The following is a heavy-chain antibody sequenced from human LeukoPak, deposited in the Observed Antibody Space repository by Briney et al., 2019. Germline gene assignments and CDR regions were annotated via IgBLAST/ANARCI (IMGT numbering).Heavy chain of an antibody. CDR3: GKAGCSSTTCYINS. D-gene: IGHD2-2*02. CDR2: ISWNSAVT. J-gene: IGHJ4*02. V-gene: IGHV3-9*03. CDR1: GFPFDDYG. Sequence: PGGSLRLSCAASGFPFDDYGMHWVRQAPGKGPEWVSSISWNSAVTDYADSVKGRFTISRDNVKNSLYLQMNSLRAEDMALYFCGKAGCSSTTCYINSWGQGTLVTVSS.